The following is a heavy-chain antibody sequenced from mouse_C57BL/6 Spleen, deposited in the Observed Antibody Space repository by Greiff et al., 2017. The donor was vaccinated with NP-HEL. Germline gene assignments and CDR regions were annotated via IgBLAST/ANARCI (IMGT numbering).Heavy chain of an antibody. J-gene: IGHJ2*01. CDR1: GFTFSDYG. D-gene: IGHD3-3*01. Sequence: EVQGVESGGGLVKPGGSLKLSCAASGFTFSDYGMHWVRQAPEKGLEWVAYISSGSSTIYYADTVKGRFTISRDNAKNTLFLQMTSLRSEDTAMYYCARGTGLFDYWGQGTTLTVSS. CDR2: ISSGSSTI. V-gene: IGHV5-17*01. CDR3: ARGTGLFDY.